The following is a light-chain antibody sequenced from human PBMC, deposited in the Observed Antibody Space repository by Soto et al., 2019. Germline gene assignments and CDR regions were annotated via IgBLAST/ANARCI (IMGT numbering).Light chain of an antibody. CDR3: QQYYNTPLFT. CDR1: QSVLYNSNNKNY. CDR2: LAS. J-gene: IGKJ3*01. V-gene: IGKV4-1*01. Sequence: DIVTTQSPDSLAVSLGERATINCKSSQSVLYNSNNKNYLAWYQQKPGQPPKLLIYLASTRESGVPDRFSGSGSGTDFTLTISSLQAEDVAVYYCQQYYNTPLFTFGPGTKVEIK.